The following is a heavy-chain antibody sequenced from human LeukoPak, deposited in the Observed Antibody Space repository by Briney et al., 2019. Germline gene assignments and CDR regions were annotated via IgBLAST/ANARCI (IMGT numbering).Heavy chain of an antibody. CDR1: GFTFSSYA. V-gene: IGHV3-23*01. CDR2: ISGSGGST. J-gene: IGHJ4*02. Sequence: GGSLRLSCAASGFTFSSYAMSWVRQAPGKGLEWVSAISGSGGSTYYADSVKGRFTISGDNSKNTLYLQMNSLRAEDTAVYYCAKLTSGSGSSALFDYWGQGTLVTVSS. CDR3: AKLTSGSGSSALFDY. D-gene: IGHD3-10*01.